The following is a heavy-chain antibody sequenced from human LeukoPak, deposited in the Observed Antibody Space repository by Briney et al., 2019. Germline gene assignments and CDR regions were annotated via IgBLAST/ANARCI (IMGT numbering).Heavy chain of an antibody. CDR3: AREVNYYDSSGYYYLFDY. CDR1: GGSISSYY. Sequence: SETLSLTCTVSGGSISSYYWSWIRRPAGKGLEWIGRIYTSGSTNCNPSLKSRVTMSVDTSKNQFSLKLSSVTAADTAVYYCAREVNYYDSSGYYYLFDYWGQGTLVTVSS. J-gene: IGHJ4*02. V-gene: IGHV4-4*07. CDR2: IYTSGST. D-gene: IGHD3-22*01.